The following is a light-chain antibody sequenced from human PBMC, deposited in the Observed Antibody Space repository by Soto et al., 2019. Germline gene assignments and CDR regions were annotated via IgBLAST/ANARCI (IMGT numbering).Light chain of an antibody. CDR2: GAS. Sequence: IQLTQSPSSLSASVGDRVTITCRASQGINKFLAWYQQRPGKAPQLLVYGASTLQSGVPSRFSGSGSWTDFTLTIISLQPEDFATYYCQQLTNFRFTFGQGTKLDIK. CDR3: QQLTNFRFT. J-gene: IGKJ2*01. CDR1: QGINKF. V-gene: IGKV1-9*01.